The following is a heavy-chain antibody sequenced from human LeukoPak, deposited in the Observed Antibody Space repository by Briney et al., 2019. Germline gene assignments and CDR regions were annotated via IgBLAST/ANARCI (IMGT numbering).Heavy chain of an antibody. V-gene: IGHV4-38-2*01. Sequence: ASQTLSLTCAVSGYSISSGYYWGWIRQPPGKGLEWIGSIYHSGSTYYNPSLKSRVTISVDTSKNQFSLKLSSVTAADTAVYYCARHPARYCSSTSCYNNWFDPWGQGTLVTVSS. J-gene: IGHJ5*02. CDR2: IYHSGST. D-gene: IGHD2-2*02. CDR3: ARHPARYCSSTSCYNNWFDP. CDR1: GYSISSGYY.